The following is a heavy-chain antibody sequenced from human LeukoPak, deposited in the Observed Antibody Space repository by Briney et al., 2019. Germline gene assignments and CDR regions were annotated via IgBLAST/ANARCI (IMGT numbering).Heavy chain of an antibody. CDR1: GGTFSSYA. CDR2: IIPIFGTA. D-gene: IGHD3-3*01. Sequence: SVKVSCKASGGTFSSYAISWVRQAPGQGLEWTGGIIPIFGTASYAQKFQGRVTITTDESTSTAYMELSSLRSEDTAVYYCARDRLLGVVSQPYYYYMDVWGKGTTVTVSS. CDR3: ARDRLLGVVSQPYYYYMDV. V-gene: IGHV1-69*05. J-gene: IGHJ6*03.